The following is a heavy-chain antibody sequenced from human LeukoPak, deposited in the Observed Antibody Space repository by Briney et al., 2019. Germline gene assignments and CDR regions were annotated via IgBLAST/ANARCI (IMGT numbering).Heavy chain of an antibody. V-gene: IGHV3-23*01. D-gene: IGHD4-17*01. CDR1: GFTFDDYG. J-gene: IGHJ4*02. CDR2: ISGSGGST. Sequence: PGGSLRLSCAASGFTFDDYGMSWVRQAPGKGLEWVSAISGSGGSTYYADSVKGRFTISRDNSKNTLYLQMNSLRAEDTAVYYCAKGADYVEYYFDYWGQGTLVTVSS. CDR3: AKGADYVEYYFDY.